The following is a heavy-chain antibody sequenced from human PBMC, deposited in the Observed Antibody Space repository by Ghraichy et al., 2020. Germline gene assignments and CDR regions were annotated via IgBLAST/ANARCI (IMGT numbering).Heavy chain of an antibody. J-gene: IGHJ4*02. V-gene: IGHV3-66*01. CDR2: IYSGGST. CDR1: GFTVSSNY. Sequence: GGSLRLSCAASGFTVSSNYMSWVRQAPGKGLEWVSVIYSGGSTYYADSVKGRFTISRDNSKNTLYLQMNSLRAEDTAVYYCARALAYCGGDCSGHYFDYWGQGTLVTVSS. CDR3: ARALAYCGGDCSGHYFDY. D-gene: IGHD2-21*02.